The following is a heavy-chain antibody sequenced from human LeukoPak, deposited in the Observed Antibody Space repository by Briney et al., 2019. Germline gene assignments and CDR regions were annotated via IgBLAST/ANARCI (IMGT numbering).Heavy chain of an antibody. J-gene: IGHJ6*03. CDR3: ARSVEGYCRGGSCYYYSYYMDV. V-gene: IGHV4-38-2*02. D-gene: IGHD2-15*01. CDR2: PYHSGST. Sequence: SDTLSLPCTVSFYSIRSVYYLGWIRQPPGKGLEWIGSPYHSGSTCYNPSLKSRVTISVDTSKSQFSLKLSSVTAADTAVYYCARSVEGYCRGGSCYYYSYYMDVWGKGTTVTVSS. CDR1: FYSIRSVYY.